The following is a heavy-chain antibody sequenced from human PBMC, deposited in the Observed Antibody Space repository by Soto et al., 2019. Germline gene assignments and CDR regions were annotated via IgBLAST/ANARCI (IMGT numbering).Heavy chain of an antibody. CDR1: GGCMSSYY. CDR3: ARGDGYNPPYYYYYGMDV. J-gene: IGHJ6*02. Sequence: EILSLSCTDSGGCMSSYYGCWIRQPPGKGLEWIGYIYYSGSTNYNHSLKSRVTISVDTSKNQFSLKLRSVTAADTAVYYCARGDGYNPPYYYYYGMDVWGQGTTVTVPS. CDR2: IYYSGST. V-gene: IGHV4-59*01. D-gene: IGHD5-18*01.